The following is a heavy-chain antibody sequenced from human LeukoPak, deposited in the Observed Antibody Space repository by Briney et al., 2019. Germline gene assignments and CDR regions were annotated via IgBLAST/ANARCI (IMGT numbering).Heavy chain of an antibody. V-gene: IGHV4-59*01. CDR2: IYYSGST. CDR3: ARGADWFDP. J-gene: IGHJ5*02. D-gene: IGHD6-19*01. CDR1: GGSISSYY. Sequence: SETLSLTCTVSGGSISSYYWSWIRQPPGKGLEWIGYIYYSGSTNYNPSLKSRVTISVDTSKNQFSLKLSSVTAADTAVYYCARGADWFDPWGQGTLVTVSS.